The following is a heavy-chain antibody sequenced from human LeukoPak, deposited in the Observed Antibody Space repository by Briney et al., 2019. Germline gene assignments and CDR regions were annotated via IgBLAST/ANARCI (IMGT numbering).Heavy chain of an antibody. CDR2: IYWDDDK. V-gene: IGHV2-5*02. Sequence: SGPTLVKPTQTLTLTCTFSGFSLSTSGVGVGWIRQPPGKALEWLALIYWDDDKRYSPSLKSRLTITKGTSKNQVVLTMTNMDPVDTATYYCAHRRGYSYGYVVFPSYFDYWGQGTLVTVSS. CDR3: AHRRGYSYGYVVFPSYFDY. D-gene: IGHD5-18*01. J-gene: IGHJ4*02. CDR1: GFSLSTSGVG.